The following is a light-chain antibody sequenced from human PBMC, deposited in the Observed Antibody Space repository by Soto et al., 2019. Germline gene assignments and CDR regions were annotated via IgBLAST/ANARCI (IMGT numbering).Light chain of an antibody. V-gene: IGKV3-15*01. CDR3: QHYNNWPRT. CDR1: QSVSSN. Sequence: IVMTQSPATLSVSLGERASLSCRASQSVSSNLAWYQQSPGQAPRHLIYGASDRAAGVPARFSGTGSGTEFTLTISSLQSEDFALYFCQHYNNWPRTFGQGTKVDIK. J-gene: IGKJ1*01. CDR2: GAS.